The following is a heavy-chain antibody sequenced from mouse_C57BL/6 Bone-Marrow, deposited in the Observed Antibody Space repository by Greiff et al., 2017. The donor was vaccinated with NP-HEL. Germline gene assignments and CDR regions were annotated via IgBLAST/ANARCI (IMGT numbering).Heavy chain of an antibody. CDR3: TPPYYYGRAY. V-gene: IGHV14-4*01. CDR1: GFNIKDDY. CDR2: IDPENGDT. J-gene: IGHJ3*01. Sequence: VQLKESGAELVRPGASVKLSCTASGFNIKDDYMHWVKQRPEQGLEWIGWIDPENGDTEYASKFQGKATITADTSSNTAYLQLSSLTSEDTAVFYCTPPYYYGRAYWGQGTLVTVSA. D-gene: IGHD1-1*01.